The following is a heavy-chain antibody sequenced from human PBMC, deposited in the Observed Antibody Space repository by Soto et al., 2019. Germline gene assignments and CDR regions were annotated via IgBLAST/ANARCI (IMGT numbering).Heavy chain of an antibody. CDR1: GASIGTSNW. J-gene: IGHJ5*02. V-gene: IGHV4-4*02. CDR3: ARERPDGARLDP. D-gene: IGHD6-6*01. CDR2: IYYSGST. Sequence: SETLSLTCAVSGASIGTSNWWSWVRQSPGKGLEWIGEIYYSGSTYYNPSLKGRVAISIYKSKYQFSLKLSSVTAADTAVYYCARERPDGARLDPWGQGTLVTVSS.